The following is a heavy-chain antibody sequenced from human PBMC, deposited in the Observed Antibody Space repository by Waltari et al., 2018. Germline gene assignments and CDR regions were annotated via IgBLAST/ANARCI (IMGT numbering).Heavy chain of an antibody. J-gene: IGHJ4*02. D-gene: IGHD3-3*01. Sequence: EVQLVESGGGLVQPGRSLTLSCLTSGFNFGDHAMSWVRQAPGKGLGGVGYIRTKTYGGTTEYAASVKGRFTISRDDSKTIAYLQMSSLKIEDTAVYYCTRDYDFWSGYPLLDYWGQGTLVTVSS. V-gene: IGHV3-49*04. CDR2: IRTKTYGGTT. CDR1: GFNFGDHA. CDR3: TRDYDFWSGYPLLDY.